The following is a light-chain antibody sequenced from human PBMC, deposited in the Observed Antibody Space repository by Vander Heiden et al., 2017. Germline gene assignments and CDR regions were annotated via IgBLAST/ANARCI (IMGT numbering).Light chain of an antibody. CDR1: SSDVGGYNY. CDR2: DVS. CDR3: CSYAGSYTVV. J-gene: IGLJ2*01. Sequence: SALTQPRSLSRSPGQSVTISCTGTSSDVGGYNYVSWYQHHPGKAPKLMIYDVSKRPSGVPDRFSGSKSGNTASLTISGLQAEDEADYYCCSYAGSYTVVFGGGTKLTVL. V-gene: IGLV2-11*01.